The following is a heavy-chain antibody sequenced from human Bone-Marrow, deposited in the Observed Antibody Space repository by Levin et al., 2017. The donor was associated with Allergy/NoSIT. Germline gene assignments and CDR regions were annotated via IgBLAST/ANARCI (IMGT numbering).Heavy chain of an antibody. D-gene: IGHD3-10*01. J-gene: IGHJ4*02. CDR3: ARGRGIYYGSGSYY. V-gene: IGHV1-8*01. CDR1: GYTFTSYD. Sequence: ASVKVSCKASGYTFTSYDINWVRQATGQGLEWMGWMNPNSGNTGYAQKFQGRVTMTRNTSISTAYMELSSLRSEDTAVYYCARGRGIYYGSGSYYWGQGTLVTVSS. CDR2: MNPNSGNT.